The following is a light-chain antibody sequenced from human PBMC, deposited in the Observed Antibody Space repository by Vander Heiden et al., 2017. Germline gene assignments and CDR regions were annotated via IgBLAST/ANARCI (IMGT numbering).Light chain of an antibody. CDR3: AAWDDSLNGRHV. J-gene: IGLJ1*01. V-gene: IGLV1-44*01. Sequence: QSVLTQPPSASGTPGQRVTISCSGSSPNIGSNTVNWYPHLPGTAPKLLIYSSDQRPSGVPDRFSGSKSGTSASLAISGLQSEDEADYYCAAWDDSLNGRHVFGTGTKVTVL. CDR1: SPNIGSNT. CDR2: SSD.